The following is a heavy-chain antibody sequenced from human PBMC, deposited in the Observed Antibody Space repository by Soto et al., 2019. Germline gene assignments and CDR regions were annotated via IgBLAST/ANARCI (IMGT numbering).Heavy chain of an antibody. CDR3: AMLWGYSFDY. V-gene: IGHV4-39*01. D-gene: IGHD7-27*01. CDR2: IYYSGST. CDR1: GGSISSYY. J-gene: IGHJ4*02. Sequence: QLQLQESGPGLVKPSETLSLTCTVSGGSISSYYWGWSRRPPGKGLEWIGSIYYSGSTYYNPSLKCRVSISVDTSKIQFSLRLGSAAAADTAVYYCAMLWGYSFDYWGQGTLVTVSS.